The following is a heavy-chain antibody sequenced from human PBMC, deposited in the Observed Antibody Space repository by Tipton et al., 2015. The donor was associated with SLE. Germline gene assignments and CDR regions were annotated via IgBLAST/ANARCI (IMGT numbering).Heavy chain of an antibody. D-gene: IGHD6-19*01. CDR1: GFTFSSYW. V-gene: IGHV3-74*01. CDR2: INSDGSST. J-gene: IGHJ4*02. CDR3: AKALPEGWLPD. Sequence: SLRLSCAASGFTFSSYWMHWVRQAPGKGLVWVSRINSDGSSTSYADSVKGRFTISRDNAENTLYLQMNSLRAEDTAVYYCAKALPEGWLPDWGQGTLVTVSS.